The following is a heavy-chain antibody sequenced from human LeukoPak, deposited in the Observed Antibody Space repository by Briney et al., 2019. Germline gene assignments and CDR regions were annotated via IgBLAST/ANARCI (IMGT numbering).Heavy chain of an antibody. CDR2: IKPDGSET. J-gene: IGHJ4*02. D-gene: IGHD6-13*01. Sequence: GGSLRLSCAASGFMFSTYWMTWVRQAPGEGLEWVANIKPDGSETYYVDPVRGRFTISRGNAKNLLYLQMNSLRGEDTAVYYCGRFGYEAAVDLWGQGTLVTVSS. CDR1: GFMFSTYW. CDR3: GRFGYEAAVDL. V-gene: IGHV3-7*01.